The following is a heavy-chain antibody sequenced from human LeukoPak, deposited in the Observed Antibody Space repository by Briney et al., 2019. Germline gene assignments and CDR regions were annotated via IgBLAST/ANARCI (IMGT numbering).Heavy chain of an antibody. V-gene: IGHV3-21*01. CDR2: ISSSSSYI. J-gene: IGHJ3*02. CDR1: GFTFSSYS. D-gene: IGHD3-22*01. Sequence: GGSLRLSCAASGFTFSSYSMNWVRQAPGKGLERVSTISSSSSYIYYADSVKGRFTISRDNAKNSLYLQMNSLRAEDTAVYYCARVSSGYSFGDAFDIWGQGTMVTVSS. CDR3: ARVSSGYSFGDAFDI.